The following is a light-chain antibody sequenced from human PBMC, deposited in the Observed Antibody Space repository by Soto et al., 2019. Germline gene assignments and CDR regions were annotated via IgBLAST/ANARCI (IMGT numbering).Light chain of an antibody. V-gene: IGKV3-20*01. CDR2: GAS. J-gene: IGKJ1*01. Sequence: EIVLTQSPGTLSLSPGERATLSCRASQSVSNNYLAWHQQQPGQAPRLLIYGASNRATGIPDRFSGSGSGTDFTLTISRLEPEDFAVYYCQQYGSSGTFGQGTKVDIK. CDR1: QSVSNNY. CDR3: QQYGSSGT.